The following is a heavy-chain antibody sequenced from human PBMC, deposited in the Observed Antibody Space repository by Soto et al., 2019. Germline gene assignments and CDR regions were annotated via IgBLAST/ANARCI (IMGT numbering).Heavy chain of an antibody. V-gene: IGHV1-8*01. CDR2: MNPNSGNT. Sequence: QVQLVQSGAEVKKPGASVKVSCKASGYTFTSYDINWVRQATGQGLEWMGWMNPNSGNTGYAQKFQGRDTMTRKTSISTAYMELSSLRSEDTAVYYCARGLSGTGWLQLYYYYYYGMDVWGQGTTVTVSS. J-gene: IGHJ6*02. CDR3: ARGLSGTGWLQLYYYYYYGMDV. D-gene: IGHD1-1*01. CDR1: GYTFTSYD.